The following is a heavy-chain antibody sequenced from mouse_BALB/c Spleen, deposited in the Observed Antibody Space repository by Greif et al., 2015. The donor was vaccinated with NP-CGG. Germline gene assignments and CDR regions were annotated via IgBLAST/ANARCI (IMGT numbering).Heavy chain of an antibody. CDR3: ARPITTATENAMDY. J-gene: IGHJ4*01. Sequence: QVQLQQPGAELMKPGASVKISCKATGYTFSSYWIEWVKQRPGHGLEWIGEILPGSGSTNYNEKFKGKATFTADTSSNTAYMQLSSLTSEDSAVYYCARPITTATENAMDYWGQGTSVTVSS. V-gene: IGHV1-9*01. D-gene: IGHD1-2*01. CDR1: GYTFSSYW. CDR2: ILPGSGST.